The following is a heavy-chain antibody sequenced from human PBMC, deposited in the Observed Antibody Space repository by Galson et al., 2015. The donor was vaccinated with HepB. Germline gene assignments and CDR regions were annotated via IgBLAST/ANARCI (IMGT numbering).Heavy chain of an antibody. J-gene: IGHJ3*02. Sequence: SVKVSCKASGYTFNDYYIHWVRQAPGQGLEWMGWINPHNDVTKYAQKFQGRVTMTRDTSISTVYMELSSLRSDDTAVYYRARWGATRDDAFDIWGQGTMVTVSS. V-gene: IGHV1-2*02. CDR1: GYTFNDYY. CDR2: INPHNDVT. D-gene: IGHD1-26*01. CDR3: ARWGATRDDAFDI.